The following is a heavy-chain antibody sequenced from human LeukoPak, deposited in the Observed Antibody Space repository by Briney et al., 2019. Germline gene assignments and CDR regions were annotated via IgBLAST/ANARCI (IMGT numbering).Heavy chain of an antibody. CDR3: ARDPHQGGNGWYYFDF. D-gene: IGHD6-19*01. V-gene: IGHV3-7*03. Sequence: PGRSLRLSCAASGFTFSSYAMHWVRQAPGKGLEWVANIKQDGNERYYVDSVGGRFTVSRDNAKNSLYLQLNSLRADDTAVYYCARDPHQGGNGWYYFDFWGQGTLVTVSS. J-gene: IGHJ4*02. CDR1: GFTFSSYA. CDR2: IKQDGNER.